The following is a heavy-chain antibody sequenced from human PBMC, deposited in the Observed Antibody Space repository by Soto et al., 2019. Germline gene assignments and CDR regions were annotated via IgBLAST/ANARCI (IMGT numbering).Heavy chain of an antibody. J-gene: IGHJ4*02. Sequence: PGGSLRLSCAASGFTFSSYAMSWVRQAPGKGLEWVSAISGSGGSTYYADSVKGRFTISRDNSKNTLYLQMNSLRAEDTAVYYCEKDMGLATAMDFDYWGQGTLVTVSS. CDR1: GFTFSSYA. V-gene: IGHV3-23*01. CDR3: EKDMGLATAMDFDY. D-gene: IGHD5-18*01. CDR2: ISGSGGST.